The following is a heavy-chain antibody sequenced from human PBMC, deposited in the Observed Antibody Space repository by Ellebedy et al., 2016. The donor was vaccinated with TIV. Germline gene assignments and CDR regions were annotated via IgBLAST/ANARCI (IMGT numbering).Heavy chain of an antibody. CDR1: GFTFTTAW. CDR3: TTTSGWYKVFDY. D-gene: IGHD6-19*01. J-gene: IGHJ4*02. CDR2: IKSRPDGGTT. Sequence: GESLKISCAASGFTFTTAWMNWVRQAPGKGLEWVGRIKSRPDGGTTDYAAPVNGRFTISRDDSKNTLYLQLNSLRTDDTAVYYCTTTSGWYKVFDYWGQGTLVTVSS. V-gene: IGHV3-15*07.